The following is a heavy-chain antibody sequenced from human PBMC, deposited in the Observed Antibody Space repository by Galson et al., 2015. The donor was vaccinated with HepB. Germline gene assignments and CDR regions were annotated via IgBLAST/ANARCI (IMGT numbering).Heavy chain of an antibody. CDR3: ARDRESSGYDHDY. J-gene: IGHJ4*02. V-gene: IGHV3-30-3*01. Sequence: SLRLSCAASGFTFSSYAMHWVRQAPGKGLEWVAVISYDGSNKYYADSVKGRFTIFRDNSKNTPYLQMNSLRAEDTAVYYCARDRESSGYDHDYWGQGTLVTVSS. CDR1: GFTFSSYA. D-gene: IGHD5-12*01. CDR2: ISYDGSNK.